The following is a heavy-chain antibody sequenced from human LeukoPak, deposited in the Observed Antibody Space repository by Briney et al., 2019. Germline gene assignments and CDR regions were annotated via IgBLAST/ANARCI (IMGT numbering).Heavy chain of an antibody. CDR1: GYTLTHYG. Sequence: GASVKVSCTASGYTLTHYGISWVRQAPGQGLEWMSWISAYTGNTNYAQTIQGRVTMTTDTSTSTAYMELRSLRSDDTAVYYCARRGGYSSGSGFSPYYCDYWGQGTLVTVPS. J-gene: IGHJ4*02. CDR3: ARRGGYSSGSGFSPYYCDY. V-gene: IGHV1-18*01. CDR2: ISAYTGNT. D-gene: IGHD2-15*01.